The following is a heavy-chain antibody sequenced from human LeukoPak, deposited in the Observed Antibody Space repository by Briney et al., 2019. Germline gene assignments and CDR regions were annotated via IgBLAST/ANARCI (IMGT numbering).Heavy chain of an antibody. CDR2: IKSKTDGGTT. Sequence: GGSLRLSRAASGFTFSNAWMSWVRQAPGKGLEWVGRIKSKTDGGTTDYAAPVKGRFTISRDDSKNTPYLQMNSLKTEDTAVYYCTTVWFGELNPYYYYGMDVWGKGTTVTVSS. CDR3: TTVWFGELNPYYYYGMDV. D-gene: IGHD3-10*01. J-gene: IGHJ6*04. V-gene: IGHV3-15*01. CDR1: GFTFSNAW.